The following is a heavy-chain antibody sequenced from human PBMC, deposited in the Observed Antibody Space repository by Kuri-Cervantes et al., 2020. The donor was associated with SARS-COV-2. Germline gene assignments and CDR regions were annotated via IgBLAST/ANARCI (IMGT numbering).Heavy chain of an antibody. CDR2: IYYSGST. V-gene: IGHV4-39*01. CDR3: ARVHGGNSEDYYGMDV. CDR1: GGSISSTSYY. Sequence: GSLRLSCTVSGGSISSTSYYWGWIRQPPGKGLEWIGSIYYSGSTYYNPSLKSRVTISVDTSKNQFSLKLSSVTAADTAVYYCARVHGGNSEDYYGMDVWGQGTTVTVSS. J-gene: IGHJ6*02. D-gene: IGHD4-23*01.